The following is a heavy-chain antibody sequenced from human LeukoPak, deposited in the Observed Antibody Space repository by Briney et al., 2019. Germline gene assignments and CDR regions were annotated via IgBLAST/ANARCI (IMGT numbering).Heavy chain of an antibody. CDR3: AKNFAAGTEYFQP. CDR1: GFTFSSFA. J-gene: IGHJ1*01. D-gene: IGHD6-13*01. Sequence: GGSLRLSCVASGFTFSSFAMTWVRQAPGKGLEWVSAISGGSTSTYYTDSVKGRFTISRDNSKNTLFLQMNSLRAEDTAVYYCAKNFAAGTEYFQPWGQGTLVTVSS. CDR2: ISGGSTST. V-gene: IGHV3-23*01.